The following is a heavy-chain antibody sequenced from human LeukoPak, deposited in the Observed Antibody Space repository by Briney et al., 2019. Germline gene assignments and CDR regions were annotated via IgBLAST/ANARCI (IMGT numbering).Heavy chain of an antibody. D-gene: IGHD1-26*01. V-gene: IGHV4-39*01. CDR2: IYYTGST. CDR1: GGSISTGSYY. Sequence: SETLSLTCTVSGGSISTGSYYWGWIRQPPGKGLEWIGSIYYTGSTHYSPSLKSRVTISIDTSKNQFSLKLSSVTAADTAVYYCARPYSGNWNWDYWGQGTLVTVSS. CDR3: ARPYSGNWNWDY. J-gene: IGHJ4*02.